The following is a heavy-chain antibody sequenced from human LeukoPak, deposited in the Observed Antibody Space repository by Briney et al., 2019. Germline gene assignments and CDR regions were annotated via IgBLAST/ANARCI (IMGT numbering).Heavy chain of an antibody. D-gene: IGHD2-2*01. Sequence: ASVKVSCKASGGTFSSYAISWVRQAPGQGHEWMGRIIPIFGTANYAQKFQGRVTITTDESTSTAYMELSSLRSEDTAVYYCARDEWVCEGSTSCLPYNWFDPWGQGTLVTVSS. J-gene: IGHJ5*02. CDR2: IIPIFGTA. CDR1: GGTFSSYA. CDR3: ARDEWVCEGSTSCLPYNWFDP. V-gene: IGHV1-69*05.